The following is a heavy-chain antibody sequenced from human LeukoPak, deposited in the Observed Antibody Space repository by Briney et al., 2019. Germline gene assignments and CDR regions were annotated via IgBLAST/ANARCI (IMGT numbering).Heavy chain of an antibody. Sequence: GGSLRLSCAASGLAFSAYKMHWVRQAPRKGLVWVSRISTDGYTTDYADFVQGRFTASRGNTKSTWSLEMNSLRAEDTAVYYCVVGGSPGYWGQGTLVTVSS. CDR1: GLAFSAYK. J-gene: IGHJ4*02. CDR2: ISTDGYTT. V-gene: IGHV3-74*01. D-gene: IGHD2-15*01. CDR3: VVGGSPGY.